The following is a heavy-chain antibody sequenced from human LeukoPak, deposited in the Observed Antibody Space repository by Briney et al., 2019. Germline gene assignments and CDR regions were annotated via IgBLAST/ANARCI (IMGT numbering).Heavy chain of an antibody. CDR2: ISGSGGST. CDR1: GFTFSSYA. J-gene: IGHJ4*02. Sequence: GSLRLSCAASGFTFSSYAMSWVRQAPGKGLEWVSTISGSGGSTYYADSVKGRFTISRDNSKNTLYLQMNSLRAEDTAVYYCAKAEWIQLHYYFDYWGQGTLVTVSS. V-gene: IGHV3-23*01. CDR3: AKAEWIQLHYYFDY. D-gene: IGHD5-18*01.